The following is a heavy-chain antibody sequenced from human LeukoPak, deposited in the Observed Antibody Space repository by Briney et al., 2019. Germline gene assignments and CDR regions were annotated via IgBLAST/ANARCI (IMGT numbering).Heavy chain of an antibody. D-gene: IGHD7-27*01. CDR3: ARTGGLTGDYSHPDI. J-gene: IGHJ4*02. CDR1: GYTFTGYY. V-gene: IGHV1-2*02. CDR2: INPTSGGT. Sequence: ASVKVSCKASGYTFTGYYMHWVRQAPGQGLEWMGWINPTSGGTNYAQKFQGRVTMTRDTSISTAYMELSRLRSDDTAVYYCARTGGLTGDYSHPDIWGQGTLVTVSS.